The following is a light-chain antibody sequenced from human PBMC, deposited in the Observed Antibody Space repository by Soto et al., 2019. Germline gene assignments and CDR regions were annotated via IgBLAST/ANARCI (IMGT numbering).Light chain of an antibody. CDR3: QQYNNWPLYT. CDR1: QSVSSN. CDR2: GAS. J-gene: IGKJ2*01. V-gene: IGKV3-15*01. Sequence: EIVMKQSPATLSVSPGERATRSCRASQSVSSNLAWYQQKPGQAPRLLIYGASTRATGIPARFSGSGSGTEFTLTISSLQSEDFAVYYCQQYNNWPLYTFGQGTKLEIK.